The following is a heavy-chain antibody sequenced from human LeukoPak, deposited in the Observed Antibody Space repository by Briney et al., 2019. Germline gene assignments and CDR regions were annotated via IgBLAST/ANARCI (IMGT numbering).Heavy chain of an antibody. D-gene: IGHD3-10*01. CDR3: ARGSGQIFDY. CDR2: IGTAADT. V-gene: IGHV3-13*04. Sequence: GGSLRLSCAASGFTFSSYDMHWVRQGTGKGLEWVSAIGTAADTYYQGSVRGRFTISRENAKNSLYLQVNSLRAGDTAVYYCARGSGQIFDYWGQGTLVTVSS. CDR1: GFTFSSYD. J-gene: IGHJ4*02.